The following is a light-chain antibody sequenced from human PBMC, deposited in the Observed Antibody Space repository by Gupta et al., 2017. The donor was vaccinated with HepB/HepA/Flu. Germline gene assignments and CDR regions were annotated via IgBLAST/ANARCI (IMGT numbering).Light chain of an antibody. V-gene: IGKV1-8*01. CDR3: QQYYSYPRT. J-gene: IGKJ1*01. CDR1: QDIGIA. Sequence: ATRMTQSPSSFSASPGDIVTITCRASQDIGIALAWYKQKPGEAPNLLNHAASALHSGVPSRFSSSGSGTESTRTISRLQSEDFTTFYCQQYYSYPRTFGQETKVEVK. CDR2: AAS.